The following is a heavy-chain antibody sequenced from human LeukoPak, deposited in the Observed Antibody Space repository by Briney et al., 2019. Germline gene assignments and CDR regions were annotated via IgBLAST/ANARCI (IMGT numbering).Heavy chain of an antibody. V-gene: IGHV3-30*19. CDR2: ISYDGSNK. J-gene: IGHJ4*02. Sequence: GGSLRLSCAAPGFTFSSYGMHWVRQAPGKGLEWVAVISYDGSNKYYADSVKGRFTISRDNSKNTLYLQMNSLRAEDTAVYYCARDYYDSSGYYFSSGTDYWGQGTLVTVSS. D-gene: IGHD3-22*01. CDR1: GFTFSSYG. CDR3: ARDYYDSSGYYFSSGTDY.